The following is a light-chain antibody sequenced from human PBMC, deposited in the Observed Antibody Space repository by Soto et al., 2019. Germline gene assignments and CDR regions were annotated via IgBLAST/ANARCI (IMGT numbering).Light chain of an antibody. V-gene: IGKV3-15*01. CDR3: QQYSSWPRT. J-gene: IGKJ2*02. CDR2: GAS. CDR1: QSVGSN. Sequence: EILMTQSPATLSVSPGERATLSCRASQSVGSNLAWYQQKPGQAPRLLIYGASTRATGIPARFSGSGSGTEFTLTISSLQSEDFAVYYCQQYSSWPRTFGQGTKLEIK.